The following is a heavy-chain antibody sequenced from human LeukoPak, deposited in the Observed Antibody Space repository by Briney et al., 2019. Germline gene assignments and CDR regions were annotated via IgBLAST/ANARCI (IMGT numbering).Heavy chain of an antibody. CDR3: ARDRRYDILTGYPYYYYYMDV. CDR1: GYSISSGYY. V-gene: IGHV4-38-2*02. Sequence: SSETLSLTCTVSGYSISSGYYWGWIRQPPGKGLEWIGSIYHSGSTYYNPSLKSRVTISVDTSKNQFSLKLSSVTAADTAVYYCARDRRYDILTGYPYYYYYMDVWGKGTTVTVSS. CDR2: IYHSGST. D-gene: IGHD3-9*01. J-gene: IGHJ6*03.